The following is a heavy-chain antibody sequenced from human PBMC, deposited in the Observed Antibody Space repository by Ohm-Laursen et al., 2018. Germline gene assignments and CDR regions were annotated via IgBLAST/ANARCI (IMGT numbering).Heavy chain of an antibody. CDR3: AHRDYSTAYYFDY. V-gene: IGHV2-5*02. CDR1: GFSLNTYKAG. CDR2: IYSDDKK. D-gene: IGHD4-11*01. Sequence: TQTLTLTCTFSGFSLNTYKAGMGWIRQPPGEALEWIAVIYSDDKKYYSPSLGSRLTITRDTSKNQVVLTMSNMDPVDTATYYCAHRDYSTAYYFDYWGQGTLVTVSS. J-gene: IGHJ4*02.